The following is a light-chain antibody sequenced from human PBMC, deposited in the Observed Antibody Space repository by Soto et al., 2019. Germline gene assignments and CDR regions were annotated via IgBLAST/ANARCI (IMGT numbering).Light chain of an antibody. CDR2: GAS. V-gene: IGKV3-20*01. CDR1: QSVSSNS. J-gene: IGKJ4*01. CDR3: QQYGSSPLT. Sequence: EIVLTQSPGTLSLSPGEGDTLSCRASQSVSSNSLAWYQQKPGQAPRLLIYGASTRATGISDRFSGSGSGTDFTLTINRLEPEDFAVYYCQQYGSSPLTFGGGTKVEIK.